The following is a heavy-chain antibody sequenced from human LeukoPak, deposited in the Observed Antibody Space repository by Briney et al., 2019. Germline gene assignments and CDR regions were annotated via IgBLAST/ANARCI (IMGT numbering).Heavy chain of an antibody. D-gene: IGHD2-15*01. V-gene: IGHV3-15*01. J-gene: IGHJ6*02. CDR1: GFTFSNAW. CDR2: IKSKTDGGTT. Sequence: GGSLRLSCAASGFTFSNAWMSWVRQAPGKGLEWVGRIKSKTDGGTTDYAAPVKGRFTISRDDSKNTLYLQMNSLKTEDTAVHYCTTIGGYDSYYGMDVWGQGTTVTVSS. CDR3: TTIGGYDSYYGMDV.